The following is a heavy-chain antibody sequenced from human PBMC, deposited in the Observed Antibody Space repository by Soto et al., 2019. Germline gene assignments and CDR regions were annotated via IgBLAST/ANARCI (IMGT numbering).Heavy chain of an antibody. V-gene: IGHV4-34*01. J-gene: IGHJ5*02. CDR3: GGVYHFWRGYVRLDP. CDR1: GGSFSGYY. CDR2: INHSGST. D-gene: IGHD3-3*01. Sequence: PSETLSLTCAVYGGSFSGYYWSWIRQPPGKGLEWIGEINHSGSTNYNPSLKSRVTISVDTSKNQFSLKLSSVTAADTAVYYCGGVYHFWRGYVRLDPWGQGTLVTVSS.